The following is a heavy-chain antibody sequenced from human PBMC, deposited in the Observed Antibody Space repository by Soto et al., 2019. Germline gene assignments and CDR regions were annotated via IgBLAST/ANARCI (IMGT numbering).Heavy chain of an antibody. J-gene: IGHJ6*02. CDR3: ARDRSAGNYFYYGMDV. CDR2: IWYDGSKE. CDR1: GLSFNRNG. D-gene: IGHD1-1*01. Sequence: HGGSLRLCCAASGLSFNRNGMHWVLQAPGKGLEWVAVIWYDGSKEYYSDSVKGRFTISRDNSKNMLYLQMNSVRVEDTAVYFCARDRSAGNYFYYGMDVWGQGTTVTVSS. V-gene: IGHV3-33*01.